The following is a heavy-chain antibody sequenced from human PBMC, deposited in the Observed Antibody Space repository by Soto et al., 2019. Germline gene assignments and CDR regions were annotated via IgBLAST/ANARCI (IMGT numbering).Heavy chain of an antibody. CDR1: GGSFNNYY. V-gene: IGHV4-34*01. CDR3: ARDARYCSSTSCYLYYGMDV. J-gene: IGHJ6*02. Sequence: SETLSLTCAVYGGSFNNYYWSWIRQPPGKGLEWIGEINHSESTNYNPSLKSRVTISVDTSKNQFSLELSSVTAADTAVYYCARDARYCSSTSCYLYYGMDVWGQGTTVTV. D-gene: IGHD2-2*01. CDR2: INHSEST.